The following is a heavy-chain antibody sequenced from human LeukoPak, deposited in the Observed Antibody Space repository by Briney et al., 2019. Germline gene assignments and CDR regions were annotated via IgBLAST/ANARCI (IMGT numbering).Heavy chain of an antibody. CDR2: INHSGST. D-gene: IGHD4-17*01. CDR1: GGSFSGYY. J-gene: IGHJ4*02. CDR3: ARYSNLLTVTKTAKVYYFDY. V-gene: IGHV4-34*01. Sequence: PSETLSLTCAVYGGSFSGYYWSSIRQPPGKGLEWIGGINHSGSTNYNPSLKSRVTISVDTSKNQFSLKLSSVTAADTAVYYCARYSNLLTVTKTAKVYYFDYWGQGTLVTVSS.